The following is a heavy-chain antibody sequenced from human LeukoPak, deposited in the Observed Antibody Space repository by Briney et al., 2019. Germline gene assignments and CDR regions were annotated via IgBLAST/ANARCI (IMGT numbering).Heavy chain of an antibody. CDR2: ISGSGGST. D-gene: IGHD3-10*01. J-gene: IGHJ4*02. V-gene: IGHV3-23*01. CDR1: GFTFSSYA. Sequence: GGSLRLSCAASGFTFSSYAMSWVRQAPGKGLEWVSAISGSGGSTYYAGSVKGRFTISRDNSKNTLYLQMNSLRAEDTAVYYCAKLRGYYYGSGSYPDYWGQGTLVTVSS. CDR3: AKLRGYYYGSGSYPDY.